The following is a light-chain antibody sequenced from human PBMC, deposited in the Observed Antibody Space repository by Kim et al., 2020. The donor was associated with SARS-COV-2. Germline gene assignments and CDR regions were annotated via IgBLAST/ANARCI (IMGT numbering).Light chain of an antibody. CDR1: QSVISY. CDR2: DAS. V-gene: IGKV3-11*01. CDR3: QHRSNWLYT. Sequence: SLSPREPATLSCKASQSVISYLAWFQQRPGQAPTLLIYDASNRATGIQARFSGSGSGTDFTLTISSLEPEDFAVYYCQHRSNWLYTFGPGTKLEI. J-gene: IGKJ2*01.